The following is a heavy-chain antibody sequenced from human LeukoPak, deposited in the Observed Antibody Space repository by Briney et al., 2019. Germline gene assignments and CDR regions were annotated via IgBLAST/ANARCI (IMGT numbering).Heavy chain of an antibody. V-gene: IGHV4-59*01. J-gene: IGHJ5*02. Sequence: SETLSLTCTASGGSISSFYWSWIRQPPGKGLEWIGYIYCSGSTNYNPSLKSRVTISVDTSKNQFSLKLSSVTAADTAVYYCARDQVTMVRGVITPHNWFDPWGQGTLVTVSS. CDR1: GGSISSFY. CDR2: IYCSGST. D-gene: IGHD3-10*01. CDR3: ARDQVTMVRGVITPHNWFDP.